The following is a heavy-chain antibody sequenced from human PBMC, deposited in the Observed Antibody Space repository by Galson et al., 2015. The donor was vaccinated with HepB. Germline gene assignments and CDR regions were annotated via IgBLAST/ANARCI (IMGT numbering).Heavy chain of an antibody. CDR2: ISYDGSNK. V-gene: IGHV3-30*03. CDR3: ARDRENSGNYGDY. CDR1: GFTFSSYG. Sequence: SLRLSCAASGFTFSSYGMHWVRQAPGKGLEWVAVISYDGSNKYYADSVKGRFTISRDNSKNTLYLQMNSLRAEDTAVYYCARDRENSGNYGDYWGQGTLVIVSS. J-gene: IGHJ4*02. D-gene: IGHD1-26*01.